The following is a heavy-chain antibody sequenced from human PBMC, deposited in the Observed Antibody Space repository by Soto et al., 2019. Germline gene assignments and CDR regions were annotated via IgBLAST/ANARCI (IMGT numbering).Heavy chain of an antibody. V-gene: IGHV5-10-1*01. D-gene: IGHD3-10*01. CDR3: ARLSSYSGIYYYGMDV. Sequence: GESLKISCKGSGYSFTSYWISWVGQMPGKGLEWMGRIDPSDSYTNYSPSFQGHVTISADKSISTAYLQWSSLKASDTAMYYCARLSSYSGIYYYGMDVWGQGTTVTVSS. CDR1: GYSFTSYW. J-gene: IGHJ6*02. CDR2: IDPSDSYT.